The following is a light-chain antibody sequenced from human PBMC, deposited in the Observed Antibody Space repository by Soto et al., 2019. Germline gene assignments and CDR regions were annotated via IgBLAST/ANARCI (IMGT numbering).Light chain of an antibody. V-gene: IGLV2-14*01. CDR3: SSLRV. CDR2: EVS. CDR1: SSDIGGYNY. Sequence: QSALTHPASVSGSPGQSITISCTGTSSDIGGYNYVSWYQHHPGKAPKLMIYEVSNRPSGVSNRFSGSKSGNTASLTISGLQAEDEADYYCSSLRVFGTGTKLTVL. J-gene: IGLJ1*01.